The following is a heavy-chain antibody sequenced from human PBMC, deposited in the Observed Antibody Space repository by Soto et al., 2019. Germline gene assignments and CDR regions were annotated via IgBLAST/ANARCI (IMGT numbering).Heavy chain of an antibody. CDR3: AKDLAVAGPGGWFDP. CDR2: ISGSGGST. CDR1: GFTFSSYA. Sequence: GXSLRLSCAASGFTFSSYALSWFRQAPVKGLEWVSAISGSGGSTYYADSVKGRFTISRDNSKNTLYLQMNSLRAEDTAVYYCAKDLAVAGPGGWFDPWGQGTLVTVSS. D-gene: IGHD6-19*01. V-gene: IGHV3-23*01. J-gene: IGHJ5*02.